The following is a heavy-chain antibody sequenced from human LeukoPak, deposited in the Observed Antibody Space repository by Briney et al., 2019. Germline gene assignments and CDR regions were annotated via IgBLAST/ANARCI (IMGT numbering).Heavy chain of an antibody. CDR2: INPSGGST. CDR3: AAQDYQNWFDP. D-gene: IGHD4-11*01. Sequence: ASVKVSCKASGYTFTSYYMHWVRQAPGQGLEWMGIINPSGGSTSYAQKFQGRVTMTRDMSTSTVYMELSSLRSEDTAVYYCAAQDYQNWFDPWGQGTLVTVSS. V-gene: IGHV1-46*01. CDR1: GYTFTSYY. J-gene: IGHJ5*02.